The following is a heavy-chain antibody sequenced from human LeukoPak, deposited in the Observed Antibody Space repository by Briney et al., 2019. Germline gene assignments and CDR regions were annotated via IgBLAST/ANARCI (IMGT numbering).Heavy chain of an antibody. V-gene: IGHV3-21*01. D-gene: IGHD5-18*01. J-gene: IGHJ6*03. CDR3: ARAGYGNYYYYMDV. Sequence: PGGSLRLSCAASEFTFSSYSMNWVRQAPGKGLEWVSSISSSSEFIYYTDSVKGRFTISRDNARNSLYLQMNSLRAGDTAVYYCARAGYGNYYYYMDVWGKGTTVTISS. CDR1: EFTFSSYS. CDR2: ISSSSEFI.